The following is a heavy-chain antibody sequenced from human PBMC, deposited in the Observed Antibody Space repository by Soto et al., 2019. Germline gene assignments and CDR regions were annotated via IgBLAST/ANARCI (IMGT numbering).Heavy chain of an antibody. CDR2: IYTDGTT. Sequence: QVQLQESGPGLVKPSETLSLTCTVSGGSISDYFYWSWIRQPAGKGLEWIGRIYTDGTTKYNPSLKSRVTMSLDMSRNEFSLRLTSVTAADTAMSYFAREVRCGFTGIFDQCGQGSRVTVSS. CDR1: GGSISDYFY. D-gene: IGHD2-21*01. V-gene: IGHV4-4*07. CDR3: AREVRCGFTGIFDQ. J-gene: IGHJ4*02.